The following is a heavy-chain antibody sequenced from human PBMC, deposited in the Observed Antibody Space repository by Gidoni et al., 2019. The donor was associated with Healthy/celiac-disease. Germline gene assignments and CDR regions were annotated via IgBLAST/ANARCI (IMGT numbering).Heavy chain of an antibody. J-gene: IGHJ4*02. V-gene: IGHV4-34*01. Sequence: QVQLQQWGAGLLKPSETLSLTCAVYGGSFSGYYWSWIRQPPGKGLEWIGEINHSGSTHYNPSLKSRVTISVDTSKNQFSLKLSSVTAADTAVYYCASAVAGTLDYWGQGTLVTVSS. CDR3: ASAVAGTLDY. D-gene: IGHD2-15*01. CDR1: GGSFSGYY. CDR2: INHSGST.